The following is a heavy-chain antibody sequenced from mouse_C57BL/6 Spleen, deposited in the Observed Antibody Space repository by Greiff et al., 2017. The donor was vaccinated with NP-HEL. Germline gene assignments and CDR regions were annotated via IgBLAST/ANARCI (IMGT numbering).Heavy chain of an antibody. D-gene: IGHD2-3*01. CDR2: IYPGSGNT. CDR1: GYSFTSYY. CDR3: AREVYPRRYFDD. J-gene: IGHJ2*01. V-gene: IGHV1-66*01. Sequence: QVQLKESGPELVKPGASVTISCKASGYSFTSYYLHWVKQRPGQGLEWIGWIYPGSGNTKYNEKFTGKATLTADTSSSTAYMQLSSLTTEDSSVYYSAREVYPRRYFDDWGKGTTLTVSS.